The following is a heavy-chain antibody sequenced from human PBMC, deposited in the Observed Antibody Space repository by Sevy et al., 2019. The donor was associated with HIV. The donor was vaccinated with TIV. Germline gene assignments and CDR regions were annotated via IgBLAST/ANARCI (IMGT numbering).Heavy chain of an antibody. CDR2: VSGSGGST. CDR3: ANEYYDILTGSPGGVDY. D-gene: IGHD3-9*01. Sequence: GGSLRLSCAASGFTFSSYAMSWVRQAPGKGLEWVSAVSGSGGSTYYADSVKGRLTISRDNSKKTLYLQMNSLRAEYTAVYYCANEYYDILTGSPGGVDYWGQGTLVTVSS. CDR1: GFTFSSYA. V-gene: IGHV3-23*01. J-gene: IGHJ4*02.